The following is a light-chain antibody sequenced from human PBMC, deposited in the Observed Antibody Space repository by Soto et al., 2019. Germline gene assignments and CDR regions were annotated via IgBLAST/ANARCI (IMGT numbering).Light chain of an antibody. Sequence: QSALTQPASVSGSPGQSITISCTGTSSDVGGYNYVSWYQQHPGKAPKLMIYDVSNRHSGVSNRFSGSKSANTASLTISGRQAEDEADYYCRSYTGSSTYVVFGGGTKLTVL. J-gene: IGLJ2*01. V-gene: IGLV2-14*01. CDR2: DVS. CDR3: RSYTGSSTYVV. CDR1: SSDVGGYNY.